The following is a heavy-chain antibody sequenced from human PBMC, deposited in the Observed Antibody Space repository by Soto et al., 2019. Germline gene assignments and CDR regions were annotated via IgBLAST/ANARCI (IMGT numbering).Heavy chain of an antibody. D-gene: IGHD3-22*01. CDR1: QFTFSSYA. CDR2: VSGSGDTT. Sequence: EVQLLESGGGLVQPGGSLRIACAASQFTFSSYAMSWVRQAPGKGLEWVSGVSGSGDTTYYADSVKGRFTISRDKPKNTRDMPMSSLRADETGVYYGAKAATPWYCYDRGPTLWYWGQGTLVTVSS. V-gene: IGHV3-23*01. CDR3: AKAATPWYCYDRGPTLWY. J-gene: IGHJ4*02.